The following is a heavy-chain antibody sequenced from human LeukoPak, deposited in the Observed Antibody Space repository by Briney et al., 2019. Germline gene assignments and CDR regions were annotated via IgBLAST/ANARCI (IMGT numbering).Heavy chain of an antibody. J-gene: IGHJ4*02. CDR2: ISSSSSTI. CDR1: GFTFSSYS. CDR3: ARGGITTFDY. V-gene: IGHV3-48*01. Sequence: GSLRLSCAASGFTFSSYSMNWVRQAPGKGLEWVSYISSSSSTIYYADSVKGRFTISRDNAKNSLYLQMNSLRAEDTAVYYCARGGITTFDYWGQGTLVTVSS. D-gene: IGHD3-10*01.